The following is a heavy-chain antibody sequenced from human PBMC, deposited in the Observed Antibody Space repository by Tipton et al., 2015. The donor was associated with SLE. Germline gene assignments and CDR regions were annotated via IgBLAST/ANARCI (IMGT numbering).Heavy chain of an antibody. V-gene: IGHV4-34*01. CDR2: INDSGIT. Sequence: TLSLTCAVYGGSFNGYSWSWIRQPPGKGLEWIGEINDSGITDYKSSLKSRVTISVDTSKNQFSLKLSSVTAADTAVYYCARQPVYYYYYMDVWGKGTTVTVSS. CDR3: ARQPVYYYYYMDV. J-gene: IGHJ6*03. CDR1: GGSFNGYS.